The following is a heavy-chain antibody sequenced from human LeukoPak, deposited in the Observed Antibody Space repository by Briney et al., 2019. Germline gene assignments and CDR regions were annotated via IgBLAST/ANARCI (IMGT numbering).Heavy chain of an antibody. CDR1: GFNFSTYS. Sequence: GGSLRLSCAASGFNFSTYSMDWVRQAPGKGLEWVSYISVRGGDIYYADSVKGRFTVSRDNAKNSLYLQMHTLRDEDTAVYYCARDKGRGYSYGWDYWGQGTLVTVSS. D-gene: IGHD5-18*01. J-gene: IGHJ4*02. CDR3: ARDKGRGYSYGWDY. CDR2: ISVRGGDI. V-gene: IGHV3-48*02.